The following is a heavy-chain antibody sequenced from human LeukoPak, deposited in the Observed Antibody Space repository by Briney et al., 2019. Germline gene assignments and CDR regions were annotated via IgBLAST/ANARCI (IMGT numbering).Heavy chain of an antibody. Sequence: SETLSLTCAVSGYSISSGYYWGWIRQPPGKGLEWIGSIYHSGSTYYNPSLKSRVTISVDTSKNQFSLKLSSVTAADTAVYYCASSGLRELLYYFDYWGQGTLVTVSS. CDR2: IYHSGST. CDR3: ASSGLRELLYYFDY. J-gene: IGHJ4*02. CDR1: GYSISSGYY. D-gene: IGHD1-26*01. V-gene: IGHV4-38-2*01.